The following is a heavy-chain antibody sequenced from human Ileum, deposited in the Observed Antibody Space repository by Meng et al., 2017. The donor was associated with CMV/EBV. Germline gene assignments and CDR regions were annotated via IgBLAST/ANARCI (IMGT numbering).Heavy chain of an antibody. V-gene: IGHV4-4*02. CDR3: ADPPAGL. D-gene: IGHD3-16*01. Sequence: QIQLQESGPVLVRPSGTLSLTCVVSGGSLIGTNWWNWVRQPPGGGLEWIGEIFHSGASNYNPSLKSRATISIDNSKNQFSLRLTSVTVADTAVYFCADPPAGLWGQGVLVTVSS. CDR2: IFHSGAS. J-gene: IGHJ4*02. CDR1: GGSLIGTNW.